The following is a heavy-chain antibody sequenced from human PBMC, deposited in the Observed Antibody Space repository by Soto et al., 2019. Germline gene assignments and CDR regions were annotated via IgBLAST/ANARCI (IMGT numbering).Heavy chain of an antibody. J-gene: IGHJ4*02. CDR1: GFTFSDHS. V-gene: IGHV3-21*02. CDR2: ISTTGRYI. D-gene: IGHD5-18*01. CDR3: AAGTDTAMEQGADY. Sequence: EVQLVESGGGLVKPGGSLRLSCAASGFTFSDHSMNWVRQAPGKGLEWVSSISTTGRYIYYADSMAGRFTISRDNATNSLYLQINSLRGEDTAVYYCAAGTDTAMEQGADYWGQGTLVTVSS.